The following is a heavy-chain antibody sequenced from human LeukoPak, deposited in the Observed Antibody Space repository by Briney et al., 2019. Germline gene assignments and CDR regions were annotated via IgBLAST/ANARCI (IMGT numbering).Heavy chain of an antibody. Sequence: PSETLSHTCTVSGGSISSSSYYWGWIRQPPGKGLEWIGSIYSSGSTYYNPSLKSRVTISVDTSKNQFSLKLSSVTAADTAVYYCATNEWSGYYFEYWGQGTLVPVSS. CDR1: GGSISSSSYY. J-gene: IGHJ4*02. CDR3: ATNEWSGYYFEY. CDR2: IYSSGST. V-gene: IGHV4-39*01. D-gene: IGHD3-3*01.